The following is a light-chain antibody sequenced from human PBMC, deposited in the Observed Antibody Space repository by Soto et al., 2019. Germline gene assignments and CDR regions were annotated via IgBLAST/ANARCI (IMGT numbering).Light chain of an antibody. J-gene: IGKJ5*01. V-gene: IGKV2-28*01. CDR2: LGS. Sequence: DIVMTQSPLSLPVTRGEPASISCRSSQSLLHSNGYYYLDWYLQKPGQSPQLLIYLGSNRASGVPDRFSGSGSGTDFTLKISRVEAEDVGVYYCMQALQAPRAFGQGTRLEIK. CDR3: MQALQAPRA. CDR1: QSLLHSNGYYY.